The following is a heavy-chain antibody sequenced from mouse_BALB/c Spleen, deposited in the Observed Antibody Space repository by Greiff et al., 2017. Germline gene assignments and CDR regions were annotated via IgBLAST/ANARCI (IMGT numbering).Heavy chain of an antibody. CDR3: AGGRTLGWLLLDY. V-gene: IGHV5-17*02. CDR1: GFTFSSFG. CDR2: ISSGSSTI. J-gene: IGHJ2*01. Sequence: EVKLLESGGGLVQPGGSRTLSCAASGFTFSSFGMHWVRQAPEKGLEWVAYISSGSSTIYYADTVKGRFTISRDNPKNTLFLQMTSLRSEDTAMYYCAGGRTLGWLLLDYWGQGTTLTVAS. D-gene: IGHD2-3*01.